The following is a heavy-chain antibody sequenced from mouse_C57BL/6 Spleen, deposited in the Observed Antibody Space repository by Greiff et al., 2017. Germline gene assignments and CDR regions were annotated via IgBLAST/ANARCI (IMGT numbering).Heavy chain of an antibody. D-gene: IGHD1-1*01. J-gene: IGHJ4*01. Sequence: QVQLQQPGAELVRPGSSVKLSCKASGYTFTSYWMDWVKQRPGQGLEWIGNIYPSDSETHYNQKFKDKATLTVDKSSSTAYMQLSSLTSEDFSVYYWANLRWDYWGQGTSVTVSS. CDR1: GYTFTSYW. CDR3: ANLRWDY. CDR2: IYPSDSET. V-gene: IGHV1-61*01.